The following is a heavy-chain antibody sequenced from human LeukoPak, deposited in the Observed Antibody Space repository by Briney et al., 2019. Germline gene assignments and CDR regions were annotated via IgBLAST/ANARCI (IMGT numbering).Heavy chain of an antibody. V-gene: IGHV3-7*01. CDR2: MKQDGSAK. D-gene: IGHD3-16*01. J-gene: IGHJ4*01. CDR1: GFTFSAYW. Sequence: GGSLRLSCAASGFTFSAYWMAWVRQAPGKGLEWVANMKQDGSAKHYVDSVKGRFTISRDNVRNSLYLQMNSLRAEDSAVYYCVRDDVGALDYWGHGTLVTVFS. CDR3: VRDDVGALDY.